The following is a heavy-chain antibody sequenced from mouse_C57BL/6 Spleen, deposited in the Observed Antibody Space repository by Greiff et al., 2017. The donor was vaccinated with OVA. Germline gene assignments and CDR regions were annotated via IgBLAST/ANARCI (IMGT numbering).Heavy chain of an antibody. V-gene: IGHV5-4*01. Sequence: EVQGVESGGGLVKPGGSLKLSCAASGFTFSSYAMSWVRQTPEKRLEWVATISDGGSYTYYPDNVKGRFTISRDNAKNNLYLQMSHLKSEDTAMYYCARATRLGLFDYWGQGTTLTVSS. D-gene: IGHD4-1*01. CDR1: GFTFSSYA. CDR2: ISDGGSYT. J-gene: IGHJ2*01. CDR3: ARATRLGLFDY.